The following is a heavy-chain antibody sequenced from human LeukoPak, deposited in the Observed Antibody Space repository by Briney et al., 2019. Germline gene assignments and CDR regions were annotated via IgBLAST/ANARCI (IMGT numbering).Heavy chain of an antibody. J-gene: IGHJ4*02. CDR2: INPSGGST. D-gene: IGHD3-22*01. CDR1: GYTFTSNY. Sequence: SSVKVSCKASGYTFTSNYMHWVRQAPGQGLEWMGVINPSGGSTSYAQKFQGRVTITADKSTSTAYMELSRLRSEDTAVYYCARGTYDSSGYYNFDYWGQGTLVTVSS. CDR3: ARGTYDSSGYYNFDY. V-gene: IGHV1-46*01.